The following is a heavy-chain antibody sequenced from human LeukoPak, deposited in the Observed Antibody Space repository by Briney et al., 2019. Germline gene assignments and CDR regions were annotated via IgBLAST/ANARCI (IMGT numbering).Heavy chain of an antibody. Sequence: GGSLRLSCAASGFTFSDSWMHWVRQPPGEGLVGVSRINTDGSDTTYADSVKGRFTISRDNSKNTLYLQMNSLRTEDTAVYYCARDRYSGYDYSPDFDYWGQGTLVTVSS. CDR1: GFTFSDSW. D-gene: IGHD5-12*01. J-gene: IGHJ4*02. CDR2: INTDGSDT. V-gene: IGHV3-74*01. CDR3: ARDRYSGYDYSPDFDY.